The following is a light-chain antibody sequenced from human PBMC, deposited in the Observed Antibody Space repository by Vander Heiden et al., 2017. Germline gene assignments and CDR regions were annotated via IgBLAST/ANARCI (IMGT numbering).Light chain of an antibody. CDR3: QQYSSSPLT. CDR2: GTS. V-gene: IGKV3-20*01. Sequence: EIVLRQSPGTLSLSPGERATLSCRAIQSISSSYLAWYQQKPGQAPRLLIHGTSSRATGIPDRFSGSGSGTDFTLTITRLEPEDFAVYYCQQYSSSPLTFGQGTKLEIK. CDR1: QSISSSY. J-gene: IGKJ2*01.